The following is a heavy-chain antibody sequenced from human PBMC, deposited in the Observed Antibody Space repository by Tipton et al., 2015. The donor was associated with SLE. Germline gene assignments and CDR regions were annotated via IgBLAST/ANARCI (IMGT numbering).Heavy chain of an antibody. CDR1: GGSISSSSYY. CDR2: IYTSGST. Sequence: TLSLTCTVSGGSISSSSYYWGWIRQPAGKGLEWIGHIYTSGSTNYNPSLKSRVTISVDTSKNQFSLKLSSVTAADTAVYYCARGRIAARPDYFDYWGQGTLVTVSS. J-gene: IGHJ4*02. CDR3: ARGRIAARPDYFDY. V-gene: IGHV4-61*09. D-gene: IGHD6-6*01.